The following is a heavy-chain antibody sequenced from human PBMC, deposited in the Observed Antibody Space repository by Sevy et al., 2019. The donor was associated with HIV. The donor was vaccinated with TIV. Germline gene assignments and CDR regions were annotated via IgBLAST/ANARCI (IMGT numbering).Heavy chain of an antibody. D-gene: IGHD2-2*01. V-gene: IGHV3-21*01. CDR3: ARDTASYCSSTSCNGETGDYYYYGMDV. CDR2: ISSSSSYI. Sequence: GGSLRLSCAASGFTFSSYSMNWVRQAPGKGLEWVSSISSSSSYIYYADSVKGRFTISRDNAKNSLYLQMNSLRAEDMAVYDCARDTASYCSSTSCNGETGDYYYYGMDVWGQGTTVTVSS. J-gene: IGHJ6*02. CDR1: GFTFSSYS.